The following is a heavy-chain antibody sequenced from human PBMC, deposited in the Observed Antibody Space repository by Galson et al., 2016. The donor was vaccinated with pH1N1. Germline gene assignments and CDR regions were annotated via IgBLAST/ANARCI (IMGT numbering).Heavy chain of an antibody. D-gene: IGHD1/OR15-1a*01. CDR1: GFPFSAHT. J-gene: IGHJ6*02. Sequence: SLRLSCAASGFPFSAHTMHWVRQAPGKGLDYVSTIHTNGGSTDYANSVKGRFTVSRDDSKNTLYLQMSSLRTEDTAIYFCVKEGVSGTSGPFTWGQGTTVTVSS. V-gene: IGHV3-64D*06. CDR3: VKEGVSGTSGPFT. CDR2: IHTNGGST.